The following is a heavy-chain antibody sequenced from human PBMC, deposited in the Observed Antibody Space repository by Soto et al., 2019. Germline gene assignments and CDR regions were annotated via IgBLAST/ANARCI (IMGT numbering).Heavy chain of an antibody. V-gene: IGHV4-31*03. D-gene: IGHD2-15*01. CDR3: ARDGVGYCSGGSCLNWFDP. J-gene: IGHJ5*02. CDR1: GGSISSGGYY. Sequence: QVQLQESGPGLVKPSQTLSLTCTVYGGSISSGGYYWSWIRQHPGKGLEWIGYIYYSGSTYYNPSLKSRVTISVDTSKNQFSLKLSSVTAADTAVYYCARDGVGYCSGGSCLNWFDPWGQGTLVTVSS. CDR2: IYYSGST.